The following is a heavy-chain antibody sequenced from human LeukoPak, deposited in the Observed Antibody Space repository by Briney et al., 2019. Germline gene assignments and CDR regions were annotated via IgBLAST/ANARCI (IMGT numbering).Heavy chain of an antibody. D-gene: IGHD3-22*01. CDR3: ARESSSGYSVDY. J-gene: IGHJ4*02. Sequence: SETLSLTCTVSGGSIRSSSYYWGWIRQPPGKGLEWIGSIYYSGSTYYNPSLKSRVTISVDTSKNQFSLKLSSVTAADTAVYYCARESSSGYSVDYWGQGTLVTVSS. CDR2: IYYSGST. V-gene: IGHV4-39*07. CDR1: GGSIRSSSYY.